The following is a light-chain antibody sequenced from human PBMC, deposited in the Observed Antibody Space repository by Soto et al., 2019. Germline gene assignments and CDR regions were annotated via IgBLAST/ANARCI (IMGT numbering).Light chain of an antibody. CDR2: DAS. Sequence: ILLTLSPATLSVSPGERATLSCGASQSVSRSYLAWYQQKPGLAPRLIIYDASTRATGIPDRFSGSGSGTDFTLTISRLEPEDFAVYYCQQSGSSPITFGQGTRLEIK. J-gene: IGKJ5*01. V-gene: IGKV3D-20*01. CDR1: QSVSRSY. CDR3: QQSGSSPIT.